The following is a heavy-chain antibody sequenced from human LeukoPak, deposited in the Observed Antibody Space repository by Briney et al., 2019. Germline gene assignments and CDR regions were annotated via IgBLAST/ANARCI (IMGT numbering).Heavy chain of an antibody. Sequence: ASVKVSCKASGYTFSDYDVNWVRQAPGQGLEWTGWMNPTSGDTGYAQKFQGRVTMTRSMSRNTAYMELSRLRPEDTAAYFCARVVMKAFYYYYMDVWGKGTT. CDR1: GYTFSDYD. J-gene: IGHJ6*03. CDR2: MNPTSGDT. CDR3: ARVVMKAFYYYYMDV. D-gene: IGHD2-21*01. V-gene: IGHV1-8*01.